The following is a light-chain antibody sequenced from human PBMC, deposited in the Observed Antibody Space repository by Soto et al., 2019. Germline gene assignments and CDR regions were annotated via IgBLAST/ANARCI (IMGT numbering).Light chain of an antibody. CDR2: HIS. J-gene: IGKJ2*01. CDR1: QTVSSSD. CDR3: QQYFYTPPTYT. V-gene: IGKV3-20*01. Sequence: EVVLTQSPGTLSLSPGDKVTISCGASQTVSSSDLAWYQQKPGQAPRLLIYHISIRATGISDRFSGSGSGTDFTLTISRLEPEDFAMYYCQQYFYTPPTYTFGQGTKLEIK.